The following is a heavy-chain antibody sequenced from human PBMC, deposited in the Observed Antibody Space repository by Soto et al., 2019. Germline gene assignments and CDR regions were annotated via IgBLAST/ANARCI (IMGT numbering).Heavy chain of an antibody. CDR1: GYSYTSYW. CDR2: IDPSDSYT. J-gene: IGHJ4*02. V-gene: IGHV5-10-1*01. Sequence: GESRKISRKGSGYSYTSYWISWVRQMPGKGLEWMGRIDPSDSYTNYSPSFQGHVTISADKSISTAYLQWSSLKASDTAMYYCARHYGDYAGYWGQGTMVTVAS. D-gene: IGHD4-17*01. CDR3: ARHYGDYAGY.